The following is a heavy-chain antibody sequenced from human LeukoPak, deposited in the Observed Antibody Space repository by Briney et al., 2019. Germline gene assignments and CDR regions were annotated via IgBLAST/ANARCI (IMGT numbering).Heavy chain of an antibody. CDR1: GGSISSGSYY. CDR3: ARSLGTMIVVVTHDWFDP. J-gene: IGHJ5*02. D-gene: IGHD3-22*01. CDR2: IYTSGST. V-gene: IGHV4-61*02. Sequence: SETLSLTRTVSGGSISSGSYYWSWIRQPAGKGLEWIGRIYTSGSTNYNPSLKSRVTISVDTSKNQFSLKLSSVTAADTAVYYCARSLGTMIVVVTHDWFDPWGQGTLVTVSS.